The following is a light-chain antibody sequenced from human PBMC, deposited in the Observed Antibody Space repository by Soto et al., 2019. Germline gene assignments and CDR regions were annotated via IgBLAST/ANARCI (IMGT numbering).Light chain of an antibody. V-gene: IGKV3-15*01. CDR2: DAS. Sequence: EIVLTQSPATLSVSPGDRATLSCRASQSVSTNLAWYQQKPGQAPRLLIYDASTRATGIPARSSGSGSGTEFTLTISSLQSEDFAVYYCQQYNNWPITFGQGTRLEIK. CDR3: QQYNNWPIT. CDR1: QSVSTN. J-gene: IGKJ5*01.